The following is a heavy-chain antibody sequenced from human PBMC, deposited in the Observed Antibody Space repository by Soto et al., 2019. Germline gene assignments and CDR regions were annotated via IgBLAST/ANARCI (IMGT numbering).Heavy chain of an antibody. V-gene: IGHV5-51*01. D-gene: IGHD3-10*01. CDR2: IYPGDSDT. Sequence: PGESLKISCKGSGYSFTSHWIGWVRQMPGKGLEWMGIIYPGDSDTRYSPYFQGQVTISADKSISTAYLQWSSLKASDTAMYYCAGGGVRGVITRTRDYYGMDVWGQGTTVTVSS. CDR1: GYSFTSHW. CDR3: AGGGVRGVITRTRDYYGMDV. J-gene: IGHJ6*02.